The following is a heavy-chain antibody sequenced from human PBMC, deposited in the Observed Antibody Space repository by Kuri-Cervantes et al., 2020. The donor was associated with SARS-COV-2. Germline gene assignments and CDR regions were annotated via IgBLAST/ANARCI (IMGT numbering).Heavy chain of an antibody. V-gene: IGHV3-48*04. D-gene: IGHD1-26*01. J-gene: IGHJ4*02. CDR2: ISSSGSTI. Sequence: GESLKISCIASGFIFHNYWMDWVRQAPGKGLEWVSYISSSGSTIYYADSVKGRFTISRDNAKNSLYLQMNSLRAEDTAVYYCASDGSGSYYPPFDYWGQGTLVTGSS. CDR1: GFIFHNYW. CDR3: ASDGSGSYYPPFDY.